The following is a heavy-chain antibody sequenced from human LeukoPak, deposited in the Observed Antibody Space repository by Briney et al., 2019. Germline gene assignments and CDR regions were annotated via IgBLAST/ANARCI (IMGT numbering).Heavy chain of an antibody. J-gene: IGHJ4*02. D-gene: IGHD3-22*01. CDR3: ARVDRSADYSLDY. V-gene: IGHV3-20*04. CDR1: GFTFDDYG. CDR2: INLSSSSR. Sequence: RPGGSLRLSCAASGFTFDDYGMSWVRHAPGKGLEWVSGINLSSSSRGYADSVKGRFTISRDSAKKFLYLQMNTLRVEDTALYYCARVDRSADYSLDYWGQGSLVTVSS.